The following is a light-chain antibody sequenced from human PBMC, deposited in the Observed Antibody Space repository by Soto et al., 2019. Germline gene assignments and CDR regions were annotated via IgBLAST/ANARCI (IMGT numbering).Light chain of an antibody. CDR1: DIGSKT. V-gene: IGLV3-21*02. CDR3: QVWDRNNNDVL. CDR2: DDR. Sequence: SYELTQPPSVSVAPGQTAMITCGGIDIGSKTVHWYQQRPGQALVLVVFDDRYRPSGIPERFSGSNSGSTATLTIGRVEAGDEADYYCQVWDRNNNDVLFGGGTKLTVL. J-gene: IGLJ3*02.